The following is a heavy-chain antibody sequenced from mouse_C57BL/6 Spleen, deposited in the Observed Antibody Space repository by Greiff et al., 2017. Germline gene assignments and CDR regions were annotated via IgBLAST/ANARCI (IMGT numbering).Heavy chain of an antibody. Sequence: QVQLQQSGTELVKPGASVKLSCKASGYTFTSYWMHWVKQRPGQGLEWIGNINPSNGGTNYNEKFKSKATLTVDKSSSTAYMQLSSLTSEDSAVYYCARERGLTTVVNYWGQGTSGTVSS. CDR3: ARERGLTTVVNY. D-gene: IGHD1-1*01. CDR2: INPSNGGT. CDR1: GYTFTSYW. J-gene: IGHJ4*01. V-gene: IGHV1-53*01.